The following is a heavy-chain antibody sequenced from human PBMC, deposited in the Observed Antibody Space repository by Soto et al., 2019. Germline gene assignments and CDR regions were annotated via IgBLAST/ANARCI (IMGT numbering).Heavy chain of an antibody. V-gene: IGHV3-48*02. Sequence: GASLTLSCAASGFTCSSYSMNWGRQGPGKGLEWVSYSSSSSSTIYYADSVKGRFTISRDNAKNSLYLQMNSLRDEDTAVYYCPRFSPILDYVPHYGMDVWGQGTTVTVSS. J-gene: IGHJ6*02. CDR1: GFTCSSYS. CDR3: PRFSPILDYVPHYGMDV. CDR2: SSSSSSTI. D-gene: IGHD3-16*01.